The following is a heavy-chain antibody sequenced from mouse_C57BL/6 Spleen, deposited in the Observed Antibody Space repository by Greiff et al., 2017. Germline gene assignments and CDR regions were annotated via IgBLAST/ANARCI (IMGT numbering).Heavy chain of an antibody. J-gene: IGHJ2*01. Sequence: EVMLVESGGDLVKPGGSLKLSCAASGFTFSSYGMSWVRQTPDKRLEWVATISSGGSYTYYPDSVKGRFTISRDNAKNTLYLQMSSLKSEDTAMYYCAREDYGNFHFDYWGQGTTLTVSS. CDR2: ISSGGSYT. CDR3: AREDYGNFHFDY. D-gene: IGHD2-1*01. V-gene: IGHV5-6*01. CDR1: GFTFSSYG.